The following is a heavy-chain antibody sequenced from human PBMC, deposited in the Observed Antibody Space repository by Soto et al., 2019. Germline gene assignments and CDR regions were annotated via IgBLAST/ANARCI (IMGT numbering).Heavy chain of an antibody. J-gene: IGHJ4*02. V-gene: IGHV3-21*01. D-gene: IGHD4-17*01. CDR3: ARDSMNRQQRDYGDQDFFGY. CDR1: GFTFSSYS. CDR2: ISSSSSYI. Sequence: PGGSLRLSCAGSGFTFSSYSMNWVRQAPGKGLEWVSSISSSSSYIYYADSVKGRFTIFRDNAKNSLYLQMNSLRAEDTAVYYCARDSMNRQQRDYGDQDFFGYWGQGTLVTVSS.